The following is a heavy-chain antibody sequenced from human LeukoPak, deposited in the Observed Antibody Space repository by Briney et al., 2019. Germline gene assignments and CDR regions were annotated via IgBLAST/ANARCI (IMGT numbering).Heavy chain of an antibody. Sequence: ASVKVSCKASGYTFTNYGISWVRQAHGQGLEWMGWISIYNGNTDYAQKLRGRVTMTTDTSTSIAYMELRSLRSDDTAVYYCARITYDFWSGYYMPDDPWGQGTLVTVSS. CDR1: GYTFTNYG. D-gene: IGHD3-3*01. J-gene: IGHJ5*02. CDR2: ISIYNGNT. V-gene: IGHV1-18*01. CDR3: ARITYDFWSGYYMPDDP.